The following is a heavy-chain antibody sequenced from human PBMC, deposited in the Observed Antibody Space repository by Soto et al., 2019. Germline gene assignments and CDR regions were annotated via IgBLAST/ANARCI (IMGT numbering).Heavy chain of an antibody. CDR1: SGSISSSSHH. V-gene: IGHV4-39*01. Sequence: SETLSLTCTVSSGSISSSSHHLGWIRQPPGKGLEWIGSIYHSGTTYYNPPLKSRVTISVDTSKNQFSLRLSSVTAADTAVYYCARHKDCSGGSCNAVGYYYGLDVWGQGTTVTVSS. CDR3: ARHKDCSGGSCNAVGYYYGLDV. J-gene: IGHJ6*02. D-gene: IGHD2-15*01. CDR2: IYHSGTT.